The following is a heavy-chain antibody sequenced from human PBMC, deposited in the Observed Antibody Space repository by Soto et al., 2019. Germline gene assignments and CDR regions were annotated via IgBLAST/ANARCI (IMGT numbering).Heavy chain of an antibody. V-gene: IGHV3-33*01. CDR2: IWYDGSNK. CDR1: GFTFSSYG. CDR3: ARGSSGYYGPNWFDP. Sequence: GGSLRLSCAASGFTFSSYGMHWVRQAPGKGLEWVAVIWYDGSNKYYADSVKGRFTISRDNSKNTLYLQMSSLRAEDTAVYYCARGSSGYYGPNWFDPWGQGTLVTVSS. D-gene: IGHD3-22*01. J-gene: IGHJ5*02.